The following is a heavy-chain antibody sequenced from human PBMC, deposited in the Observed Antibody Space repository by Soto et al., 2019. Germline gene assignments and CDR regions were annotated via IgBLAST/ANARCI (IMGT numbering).Heavy chain of an antibody. CDR3: ARADYYDFWSGYDP. CDR2: ISAYNGNT. J-gene: IGHJ5*02. Sequence: ASVKVSCKASGYTFTSYGISWVRQAPGQGLEWMGWISAYNGNTNYAQKLQGRVTMTTDTSTSTAYMELRSLRSDDTAVYHCARADYYDFWSGYDPWGQGTLVTVSS. V-gene: IGHV1-18*01. D-gene: IGHD3-3*01. CDR1: GYTFTSYG.